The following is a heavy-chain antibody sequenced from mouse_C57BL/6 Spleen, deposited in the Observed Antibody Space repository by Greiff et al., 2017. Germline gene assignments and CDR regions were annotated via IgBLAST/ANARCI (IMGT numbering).Heavy chain of an antibody. D-gene: IGHD2-4*01. J-gene: IGHJ4*01. CDR2: IFPGSGST. CDR3: ARSCYDYPYYAMDY. Sequence: QVQLKQPGAELVMPGASVKISCKASGYTFTDYYINWVKQRPGQGLEWIGWIFPGSGSTYYNEKFKGKATLTVDKSSSTAYMLLSSLTSEDSAVYFCARSCYDYPYYAMDYWGQGTSVTVSS. V-gene: IGHV1-75*01. CDR1: GYTFTDYY.